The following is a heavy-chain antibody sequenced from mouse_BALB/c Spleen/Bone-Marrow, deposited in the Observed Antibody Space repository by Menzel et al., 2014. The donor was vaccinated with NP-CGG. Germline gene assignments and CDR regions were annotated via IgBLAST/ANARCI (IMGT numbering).Heavy chain of an antibody. J-gene: IGHJ4*01. Sequence: VQGVASGPELVRPGVSVKISCKGSGYTFTDYAMHWVKQSHAKSLEWIGVISTYSGNTNYNQKFKGKATMTVDKSSSTAYMELARLTSEDSAIYYCARSYYGNYYAMDYWGQGTSVTVSS. CDR2: ISTYSGNT. CDR1: GYTFTDYA. V-gene: IGHV1-67*01. CDR3: ARSYYGNYYAMDY. D-gene: IGHD2-10*01.